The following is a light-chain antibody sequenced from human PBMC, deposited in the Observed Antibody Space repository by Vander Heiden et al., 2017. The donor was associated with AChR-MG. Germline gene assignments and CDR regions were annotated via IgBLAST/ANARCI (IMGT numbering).Light chain of an antibody. CDR2: SNN. Sequence: QAVLTSPPSASGGTGPRFTISCSGTSSNIGSNTVNWYHQLPGTAPKLLIYSNNQRPSGVPDRFSGSKSGTSASLAISGLQSEDEADYYCAAWDDSLNGRVFGGGTKLTVL. V-gene: IGLV1-44*01. J-gene: IGLJ3*02. CDR1: SSNIGSNT. CDR3: AAWDDSLNGRV.